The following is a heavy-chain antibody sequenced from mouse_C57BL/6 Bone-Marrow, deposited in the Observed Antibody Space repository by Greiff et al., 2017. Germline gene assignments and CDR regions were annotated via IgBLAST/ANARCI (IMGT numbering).Heavy chain of an antibody. CDR1: GFNIKDDY. J-gene: IGHJ2*01. V-gene: IGHV14-4*01. CDR3: TTEFFDY. Sequence: VHVKQSGAELVRPGASVKLSCTASGFNIKDDYMHWVKQRPEQGLEWIGWIDPENGDTEYASKVQGKATITADTTSNTAYLQLSSLTAETTAVYCCTTEFFDYWGQGTTLTVSS. CDR2: IDPENGDT.